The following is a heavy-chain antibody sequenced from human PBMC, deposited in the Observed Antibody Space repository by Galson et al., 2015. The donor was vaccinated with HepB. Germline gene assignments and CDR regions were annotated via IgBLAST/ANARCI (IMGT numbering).Heavy chain of an antibody. Sequence: SLRLSCAASGFTFSSYAMSWVRQAPGKGLEWVSAISGSGGSTYYADSVKGRFTISRDNSKNTLYLQMSSLRAEDTAVYYCAKDGGIAARPYYFDYWGQGTLVTVSS. D-gene: IGHD6-6*01. CDR2: ISGSGGST. CDR3: AKDGGIAARPYYFDY. CDR1: GFTFSSYA. V-gene: IGHV3-23*01. J-gene: IGHJ4*02.